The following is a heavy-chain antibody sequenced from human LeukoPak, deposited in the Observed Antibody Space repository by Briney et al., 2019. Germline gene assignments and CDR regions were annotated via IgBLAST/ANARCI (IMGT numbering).Heavy chain of an antibody. CDR1: GFTFSSYA. D-gene: IGHD3-10*01. J-gene: IGHJ6*02. Sequence: GGSLRLSCAASGFTFSSYAMSWVRQAPGKGLKWVSAISGSGGSTYYADSVKGRFTISRDNSKNTLYLQMNSLRAEDTAVYYCAKDFSGYYGSGSYPYYGMDVWGQGTTVTVSS. V-gene: IGHV3-23*01. CDR3: AKDFSGYYGSGSYPYYGMDV. CDR2: ISGSGGST.